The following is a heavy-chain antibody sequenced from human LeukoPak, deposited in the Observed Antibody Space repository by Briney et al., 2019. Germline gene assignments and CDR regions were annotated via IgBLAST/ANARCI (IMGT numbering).Heavy chain of an antibody. D-gene: IGHD3-22*01. J-gene: IGHJ6*02. CDR3: ARESGYYDSSGYYRVYHYGMDV. CDR2: ISSDGSSI. V-gene: IGHV3-74*01. CDR1: GFTFSSHW. Sequence: GGSLRLSCAASGFTFSSHWMHWVRQAPGKGLVWVSRISSDGSSISYADSVKGRFTISRDNAKNTLYLQMNSLRAEDTAVYYCARESGYYDSSGYYRVYHYGMDVWGQGTTVTVSS.